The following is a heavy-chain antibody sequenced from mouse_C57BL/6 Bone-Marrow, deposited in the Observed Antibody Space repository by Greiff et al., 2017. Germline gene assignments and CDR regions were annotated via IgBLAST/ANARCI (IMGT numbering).Heavy chain of an antibody. CDR1: GFNIKDYY. CDR2: IDPEDGET. J-gene: IGHJ2*01. V-gene: IGHV14-2*01. D-gene: IGHD1-1*01. Sequence: EVQLQQSGAELVKPGASVKLSCTASGFNIKDYYIHWVKQRTEQGLEWIGRIDPEDGETKYAPKFQDKATITADTSSNTAYLQLSSLTSEDTAVYGCTRSLIYYGTNFWGQGTTLTVSS. CDR3: TRSLIYYGTNF.